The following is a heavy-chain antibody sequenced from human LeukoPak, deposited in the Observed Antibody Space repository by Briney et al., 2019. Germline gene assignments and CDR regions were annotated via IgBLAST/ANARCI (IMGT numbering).Heavy chain of an antibody. D-gene: IGHD2-2*03. CDR2: IYYSGST. V-gene: IGHV4-30-4*08. Sequence: SETLSLTCTVSGGSISSGDYYWSWIRQPPGKGLEWIGYIYYSGSTYYNPSLKSRVTISVDTSKNQFSLKLSSVTAADTAVYYCARTPWIVAGEYYFDYWGQGTLVTVPS. J-gene: IGHJ4*02. CDR1: GGSISSGDYY. CDR3: ARTPWIVAGEYYFDY.